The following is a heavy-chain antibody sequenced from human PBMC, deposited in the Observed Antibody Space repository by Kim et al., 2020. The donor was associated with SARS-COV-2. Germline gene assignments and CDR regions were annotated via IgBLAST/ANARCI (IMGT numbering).Heavy chain of an antibody. CDR2: IWYDGSNK. Sequence: GGSLRLSCAASGFTFSSYGMHWVRQAPGKGLEWVAVIWYDGSNKYYADSVKGRFTISRDNSKNTLYLQMNSLRAEDTAVYYCARAGGYCSGGSCYPAPFDYWGQGTLVTVSS. CDR1: GFTFSSYG. D-gene: IGHD2-15*01. CDR3: ARAGGYCSGGSCYPAPFDY. J-gene: IGHJ4*02. V-gene: IGHV3-33*01.